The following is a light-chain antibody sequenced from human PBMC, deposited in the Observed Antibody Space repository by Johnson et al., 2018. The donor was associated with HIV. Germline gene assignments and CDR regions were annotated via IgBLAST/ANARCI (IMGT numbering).Light chain of an antibody. CDR2: DTI. CDR3: GTWDNSLSAFV. Sequence: QSVLTQSPSVSAAPGQKVTISCSGSSSNIGNNYVSWYQQVPGTAPRLVIYDTIKRHSGIPDRFSGSKSGTSATLGITGLQTGAEAEYYCGTWDNSLSAFVFGSGTKVAVL. CDR1: SSNIGNNY. J-gene: IGLJ1*01. V-gene: IGLV1-51*01.